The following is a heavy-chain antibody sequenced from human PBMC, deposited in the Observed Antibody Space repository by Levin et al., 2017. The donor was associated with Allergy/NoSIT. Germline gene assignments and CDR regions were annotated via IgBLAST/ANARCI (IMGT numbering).Heavy chain of an antibody. CDR3: TTGGDVDTPLENYDYYGMDV. CDR2: IKSKTDGGTT. Sequence: PGGSLRLSCAASGFTFSNAWMSWVRQAPGKGLEWVGRIKSKTDGGTTDYAAPVKGRFTISRDDSKNTLYLQMNSLKTEDTAVYYWTTGGDVDTPLENYDYYGMDVWGQGTTVTVSS. J-gene: IGHJ6*02. CDR1: GFTFSNAW. V-gene: IGHV3-15*01. D-gene: IGHD5-18*01.